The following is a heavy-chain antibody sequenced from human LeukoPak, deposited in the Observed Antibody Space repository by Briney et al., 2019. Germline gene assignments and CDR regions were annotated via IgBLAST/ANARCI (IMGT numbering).Heavy chain of an antibody. CDR2: IYYSGST. Sequence: SETLSLTCTVSGGSISSYYWSWIRQPPGKGLEWIGYIYYSGSTNYNPSLKSRVTISVDTSKNQFSLKLSSVTAADTAVYYCARDREPSYYYGSGSYHWFDPWGQGTLVTVSS. D-gene: IGHD3-10*01. J-gene: IGHJ5*02. CDR1: GGSISSYY. V-gene: IGHV4-59*01. CDR3: ARDREPSYYYGSGSYHWFDP.